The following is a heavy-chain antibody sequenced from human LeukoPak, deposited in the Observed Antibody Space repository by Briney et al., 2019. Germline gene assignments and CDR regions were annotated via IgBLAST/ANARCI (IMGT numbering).Heavy chain of an antibody. J-gene: IGHJ3*02. CDR3: ARGSRKQYQLPQERELRPVGGPPSVNDAFDI. D-gene: IGHD2-2*01. CDR2: INHSGST. CDR1: GGSFSGYY. Sequence: SETLSLTCAVYGGSFSGYYWSWIRQPPGKGLEWIGEINHSGSTNYNPSLKSRVTISVDTSKNQFSLKLSSVTAADTAVYYCARGSRKQYQLPQERELRPVGGPPSVNDAFDIWGQGTMVTVSS. V-gene: IGHV4-34*01.